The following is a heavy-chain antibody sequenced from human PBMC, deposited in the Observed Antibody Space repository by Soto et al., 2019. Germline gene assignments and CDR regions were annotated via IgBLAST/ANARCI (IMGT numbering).Heavy chain of an antibody. J-gene: IGHJ6*02. CDR1: GGSFSGYY. D-gene: IGHD1-26*01. CDR2: INHSGST. CDR3: ARGRPNPYYYYYYYGMDV. V-gene: IGHV4-34*01. Sequence: QVQLQQWGAGLLKPSETLSLTCAVYGGSFSGYYWSWIRQPPGKGLEWIGEINHSGSTNYNPSLKSRVTLSVDPSKNQFSLKLSSVTAADTAVYYCARGRPNPYYYYYYYGMDVWGQGTTVTVSS.